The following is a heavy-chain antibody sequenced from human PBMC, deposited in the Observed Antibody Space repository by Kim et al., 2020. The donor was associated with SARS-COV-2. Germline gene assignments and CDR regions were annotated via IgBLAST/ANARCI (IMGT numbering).Heavy chain of an antibody. Sequence: GGSLRLSCAASGVSFDSSAMNWVRQAPGKGLEWVAVISFDGRNKAYADSVEGRFTISRDNSKSTLHLQMNSLRVEDTAVYYCARGNYYESVRLSDYYHGMDVWGRETTVPVSS. CDR1: GVSFDSSA. CDR3: ARGNYYESVRLSDYYHGMDV. V-gene: IGHV3-30-3*01. J-gene: IGHJ6*02. CDR2: ISFDGRNK. D-gene: IGHD3-10*01.